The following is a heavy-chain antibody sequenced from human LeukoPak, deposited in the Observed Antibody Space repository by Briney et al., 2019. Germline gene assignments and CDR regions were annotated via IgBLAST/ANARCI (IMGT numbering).Heavy chain of an antibody. CDR3: ARDRSGSYGLDY. CDR2: ISYDGSNK. V-gene: IGHV3-30*03. Sequence: GGSLRLSCAASGFTFSSYGMHWVRQAPGKGLEWVAVISYDGSNKYYADSVKGRFTISRDNSKNTLYLQMNSLRAEDTAVYYCARDRSGSYGLDYWGQGTLVTVSS. CDR1: GFTFSSYG. D-gene: IGHD1-26*01. J-gene: IGHJ4*02.